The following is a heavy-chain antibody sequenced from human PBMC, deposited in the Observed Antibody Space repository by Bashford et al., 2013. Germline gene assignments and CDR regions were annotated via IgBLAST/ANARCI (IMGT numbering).Heavy chain of an antibody. CDR2: SFYSGIA. D-gene: IGHD3-9*01. Sequence: SSETLSLTCTVSGGSISGSNYYWGWIRQPPGKGLEWIGSSFYSGIAYYNPSLESRVSISVDTSKNRFSLKLSSVTAADTALYYCVRTATTGYYPYWGQGSLVTVSS. CDR1: GGSISGSNYY. J-gene: IGHJ4*02. CDR3: VRTATTGYYPY. V-gene: IGHV4-39*01.